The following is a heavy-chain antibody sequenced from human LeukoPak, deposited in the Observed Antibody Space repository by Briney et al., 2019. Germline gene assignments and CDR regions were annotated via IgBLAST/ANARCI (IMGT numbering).Heavy chain of an antibody. CDR1: GYTFTGYY. CDR2: INPNSGGT. V-gene: IGHV1-2*02. CDR3: ARVSRCDSSTSCFDY. Sequence: ASVKVSCKASGYTFTGYYMHWVRQAPGQGLEWMGWINPNSGGTNYAQKFQGRVTMTRDTSISTAYMELSRLRSDDTAVYYCARVSRCDSSTSCFDYWGQGTLVTVSS. J-gene: IGHJ4*02. D-gene: IGHD2-2*01.